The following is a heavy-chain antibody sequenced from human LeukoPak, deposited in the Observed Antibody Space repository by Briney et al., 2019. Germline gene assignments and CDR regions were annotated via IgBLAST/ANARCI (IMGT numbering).Heavy chain of an antibody. CDR2: ISGSGGST. CDR1: GFTFSSYA. CDR3: AKDRRFGELLSLFDY. D-gene: IGHD3-10*01. J-gene: IGHJ4*02. Sequence: PGGSLRLSCAASGFTFSSYAMSWVRQAPGKGLEWVSAISGSGGSTYYVDSVKGRFTISRDNSKNTLYLQMNSLRAEDTAVYYCAKDRRFGELLSLFDYWGQGTLVTVSS. V-gene: IGHV3-23*01.